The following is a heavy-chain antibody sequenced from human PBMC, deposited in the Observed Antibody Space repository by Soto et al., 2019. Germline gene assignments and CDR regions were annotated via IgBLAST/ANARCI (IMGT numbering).Heavy chain of an antibody. Sequence: SEILSLTCAVSGGFTSTNNWWSWVRQPPGKGLEWIGDAYHSGSTEYNPSLKSRVSISVDKSKNQISLKLTSATAADTAVYYCARSPPSSYYGGSGTFDYWGQGTLVTVSS. D-gene: IGHD3-10*01. CDR3: ARSPPSSYYGGSGTFDY. J-gene: IGHJ4*02. V-gene: IGHV4-4*02. CDR1: GGFTSTNNW. CDR2: AYHSGST.